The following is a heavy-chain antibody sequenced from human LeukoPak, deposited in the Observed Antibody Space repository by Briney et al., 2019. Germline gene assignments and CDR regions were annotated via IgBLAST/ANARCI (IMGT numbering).Heavy chain of an antibody. CDR1: GFTFSSYS. CDR2: ISSRSTYI. CDR3: ARCTTGRTFGSLREIKRSREIDY. Sequence: GGSLRLSCAASGFTFSSYSMNWVRQAPGKGLEWVSSISSRSTYIYHADSVKGRFTISRDNAKNSLFLQMNSLRAEDTAVYYCARCTTGRTFGSLREIKRSREIDYWGQGTLVTVSS. J-gene: IGHJ4*02. D-gene: IGHD1-1*01. V-gene: IGHV3-21*01.